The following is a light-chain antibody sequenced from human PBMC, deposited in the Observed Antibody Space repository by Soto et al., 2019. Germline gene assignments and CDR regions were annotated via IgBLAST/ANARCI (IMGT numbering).Light chain of an antibody. CDR1: QSVKSN. J-gene: IGKJ4*01. Sequence: DKVMTQSPAALSVSPGDRATLSCRASQSVKSNLAWYQQKPGQAPRLLLYAASTRATGIPARFSGSASGTEFTLTISSLQSEDSAVYYCQQYNEWPLTFGGGTKVEIK. CDR3: QQYNEWPLT. CDR2: AAS. V-gene: IGKV3-15*01.